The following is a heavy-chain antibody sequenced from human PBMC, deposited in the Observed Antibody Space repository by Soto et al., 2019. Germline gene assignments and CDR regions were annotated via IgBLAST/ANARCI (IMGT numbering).Heavy chain of an antibody. CDR3: AREGGSYDSGGYLIRGAFDI. J-gene: IGHJ3*02. CDR1: GDSISRIDYY. D-gene: IGHD3-22*01. CDR2: IYFRGNT. V-gene: IGHV4-31*03. Sequence: TLSLTCSVSGDSISRIDYYWTWIRQHPEKGLEWIGNIYFRGNTYYSPSLESRLTISVDTSKNQFSLKLTSVTAADTAVYYCAREGGSYDSGGYLIRGAFDIWGQGTMVTVSS.